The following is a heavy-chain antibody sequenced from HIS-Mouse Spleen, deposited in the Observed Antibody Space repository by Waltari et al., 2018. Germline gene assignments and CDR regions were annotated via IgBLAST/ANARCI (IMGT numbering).Heavy chain of an antibody. J-gene: IGHJ6*02. CDR1: GYSISSGYY. CDR2: IYHSGST. Sequence: QVQLQESGPGLVKPSETLSLTCTVSGYSISSGYYWGWIRQPPGKGLEWIGSIYHSGSTSYNPALKSRVTISVDTSKNQFSLKLSSVTAADTAVYYCARDRNYYDSSGYYYYYYYYGMDVWGQGTTVTVSS. D-gene: IGHD3-22*01. CDR3: ARDRNYYDSSGYYYYYYYYGMDV. V-gene: IGHV4-38-2*02.